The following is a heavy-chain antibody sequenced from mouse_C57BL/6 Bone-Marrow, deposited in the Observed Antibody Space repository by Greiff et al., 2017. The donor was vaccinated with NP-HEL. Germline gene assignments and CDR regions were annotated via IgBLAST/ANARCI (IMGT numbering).Heavy chain of an antibody. Sequence: EVKLEESGGDLVKPGGSLKLSCAASGFTFSSYGMSWVRQTPDKRLEWVATISSGGSYTYYPDSVKGRFTISRDNAKNTLYLQLSSLKSEDTAMYYCARQGSNRAWFAYWGQGTLVTVSA. D-gene: IGHD1-1*01. CDR1: GFTFSSYG. V-gene: IGHV5-6*02. J-gene: IGHJ3*01. CDR3: ARQGSNRAWFAY. CDR2: ISSGGSYT.